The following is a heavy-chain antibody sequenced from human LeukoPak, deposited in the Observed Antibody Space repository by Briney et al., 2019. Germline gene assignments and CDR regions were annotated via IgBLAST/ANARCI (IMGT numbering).Heavy chain of an antibody. V-gene: IGHV3-30-3*01. Sequence: GGSLRLSCAASGVTFSSYAMRWGREAPGKGGGWGAVISYDGSNKYYADSVKGRFTISRDNSKNTLYLQVNSLRPDDTAVYYCTRDLTGHYSIDYWGQGTLVTVSS. CDR1: GVTFSSYA. J-gene: IGHJ4*02. CDR3: TRDLTGHYSIDY. D-gene: IGHD3-22*01. CDR2: ISYDGSNK.